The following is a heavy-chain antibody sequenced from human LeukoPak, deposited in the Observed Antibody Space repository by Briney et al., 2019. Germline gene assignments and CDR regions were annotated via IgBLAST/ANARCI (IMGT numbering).Heavy chain of an antibody. CDR3: ARRDSSGYYAHYFDY. CDR2: IYYSGST. Sequence: PSETLSLTCTVSGGSISSSSYYWGWICQPPGKGLEWIGSIYYSGSTYYNPSLKSRVTISVDTSKNQFSLKLSSVTAADTAVYYCARRDSSGYYAHYFDYWGQGTLVTVSS. J-gene: IGHJ4*02. CDR1: GGSISSSSYY. V-gene: IGHV4-39*01. D-gene: IGHD3-22*01.